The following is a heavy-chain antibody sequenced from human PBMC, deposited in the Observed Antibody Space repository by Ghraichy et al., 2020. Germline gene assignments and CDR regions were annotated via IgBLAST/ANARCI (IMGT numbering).Heavy chain of an antibody. J-gene: IGHJ6*02. Sequence: SETLSLTCTVSGGSISSYYWSWIRQPPGKGLEWIGYIYYSGSTNYNPSLKSRVTISVDTSKNQFSLKLSSVTAADTAVYYCARGDPPALYGGMDVWGQGTTVTVSS. D-gene: IGHD4-17*01. CDR1: GGSISSYY. CDR2: IYYSGST. CDR3: ARGDPPALYGGMDV. V-gene: IGHV4-59*01.